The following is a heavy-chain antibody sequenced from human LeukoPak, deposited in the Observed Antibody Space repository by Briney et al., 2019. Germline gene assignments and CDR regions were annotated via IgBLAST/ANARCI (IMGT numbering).Heavy chain of an antibody. Sequence: GGSLRLSCAASGFTFSSYAMSWVRQAPEKGLEWVSAISGNGDITYYADTVKGGFSGSRDNSKNTLYLQLNSLRAEDTAVYYCAKDLRGTLSSRGPFEYWGQGTLVTVSS. CDR3: AKDLRGTLSSRGPFEY. V-gene: IGHV3-23*01. CDR2: ISGNGDIT. CDR1: GFTFSSYA. J-gene: IGHJ4*02. D-gene: IGHD1-1*01.